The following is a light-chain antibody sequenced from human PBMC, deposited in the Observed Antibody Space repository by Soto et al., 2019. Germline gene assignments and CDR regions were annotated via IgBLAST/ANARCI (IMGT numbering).Light chain of an antibody. V-gene: IGLV2-8*01. Sequence: QSALTQPPSASGSPGQSVPISCTGTSSDVGGYNYVSWYQQHPGKAPKLMIYEVNKRPSGVPDRFSGSKSGNTASLTVSGLQAEDEADYYCSSYAGSSNVFGTGTKVTVL. J-gene: IGLJ1*01. CDR1: SSDVGGYNY. CDR2: EVN. CDR3: SSYAGSSNV.